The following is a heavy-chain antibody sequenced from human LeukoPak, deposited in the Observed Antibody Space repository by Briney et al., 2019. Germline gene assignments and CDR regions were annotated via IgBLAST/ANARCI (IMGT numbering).Heavy chain of an antibody. CDR3: ARAPSLVVTASPWLGWFDP. CDR2: IIPIFGTA. V-gene: IGHV1-69*13. D-gene: IGHD2-21*02. CDR1: GGTFSSYA. J-gene: IGHJ5*02. Sequence: GASVKVSCKAAGGTFSSYAISWVRQAPGQGLEWRGGIIPIFGTAKYAQKFQGRVTITADELTRTAYMELSSLRSEDTAVYYCARAPSLVVTASPWLGWFDPWGQGTLVTVSS.